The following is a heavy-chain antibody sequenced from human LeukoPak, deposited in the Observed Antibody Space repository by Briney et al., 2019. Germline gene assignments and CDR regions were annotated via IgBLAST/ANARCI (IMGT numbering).Heavy chain of an antibody. V-gene: IGHV1-46*01. CDR2: INPSGGST. J-gene: IGHJ5*02. D-gene: IGHD2-21*01. CDR1: GYTFTSYY. Sequence: ASVKVSCKASGYTFTSYYMHWVRQAPGQGLEWMGIINPSGGSTSYAQKFQGRVTMTRDTSISTAYMELSRLRSDDTAVYYCAREPSGDTTSCLAPTNWFDPWGQGTLVTVSS. CDR3: AREPSGDTTSCLAPTNWFDP.